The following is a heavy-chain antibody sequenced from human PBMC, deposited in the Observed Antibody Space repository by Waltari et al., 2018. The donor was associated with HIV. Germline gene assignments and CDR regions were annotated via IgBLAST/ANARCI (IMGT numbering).Heavy chain of an antibody. D-gene: IGHD2-2*01. V-gene: IGHV1-8*02. Sequence: QVQLVQSGAEVKKPGASVKVSCKASGYTFPSYDINWVRQATGQGLEWMGWMNPNSGNTGYAQKFQGRVTMTRNTSISTAYMELSSLRSEDTAVYYCARGYCSSTSCPLFNWGQGTLVTVSS. CDR2: MNPNSGNT. CDR1: GYTFPSYD. CDR3: ARGYCSSTSCPLFN. J-gene: IGHJ4*02.